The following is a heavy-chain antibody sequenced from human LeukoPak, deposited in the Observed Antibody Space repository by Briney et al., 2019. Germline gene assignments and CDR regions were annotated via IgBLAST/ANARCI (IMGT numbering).Heavy chain of an antibody. V-gene: IGHV3-23*01. Sequence: PGGSLRLSCAASRFTFSSYSMNWVRQAPGKGLEWVSAISGSGGSTYYADSVKGRFTISRDNSKNTLYLQMNSLRAEDTAVYYCAKDGATAAGTPEDAFDIWGQGTMVTVSS. CDR1: RFTFSSYS. D-gene: IGHD6-13*01. CDR2: ISGSGGST. J-gene: IGHJ3*02. CDR3: AKDGATAAGTPEDAFDI.